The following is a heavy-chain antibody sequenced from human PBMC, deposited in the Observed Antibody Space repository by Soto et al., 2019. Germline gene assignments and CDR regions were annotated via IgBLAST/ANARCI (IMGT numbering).Heavy chain of an antibody. D-gene: IGHD4-17*01. V-gene: IGHV1-69*04. CDR2: IIPILGIA. J-gene: IGHJ1*01. CDR1: GGTFSSYS. Sequence: GASVKVSCKASGGTFSSYSISWVRQAPGQGLEWMGRIIPILGIANYAQKFQGRVTITADKSTSTAYMELSSLRSEDTAVYYCARETGYGDYVSRQSYVYFQHWGQGTQVTVSS. CDR3: ARETGYGDYVSRQSYVYFQH.